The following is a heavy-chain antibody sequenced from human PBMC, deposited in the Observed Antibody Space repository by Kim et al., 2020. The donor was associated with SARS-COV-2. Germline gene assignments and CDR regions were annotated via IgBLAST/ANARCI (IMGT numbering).Heavy chain of an antibody. CDR1: GFTFSSYS. CDR2: ISSSSSYI. J-gene: IGHJ4*02. D-gene: IGHD6-13*01. CDR3: ARGARLGYSSSWYDY. V-gene: IGHV3-21*01. Sequence: GGSLRLSCAASGFTFSSYSMNWVRQAPGKGLEWVSSISSSSSYIYYADSVKGRFTISRDNAKNSLYLQMNSLRAEDTAVYYCARGARLGYSSSWYDYWGQGTLVTVSS.